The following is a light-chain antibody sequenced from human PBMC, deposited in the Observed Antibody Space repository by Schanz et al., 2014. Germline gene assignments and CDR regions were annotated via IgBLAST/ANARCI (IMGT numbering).Light chain of an antibody. CDR2: WAS. J-gene: IGKJ4*01. V-gene: IGKV4-1*01. CDR3: QQYYIPPLT. CDR1: QSVLHSSNNKNY. Sequence: DIVMTQSPDSLAVSLGERATINCKSSQSVLHSSNNKNYLAWYQQKPGQPPKLLIYWASTRESGVPDRFSGSGSGTDFTLTISSLQAEDVAVYYCQQYYIPPLTFGGGTKVEIK.